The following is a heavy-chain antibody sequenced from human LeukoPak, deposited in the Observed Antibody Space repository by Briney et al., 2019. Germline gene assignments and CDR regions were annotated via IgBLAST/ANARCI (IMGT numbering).Heavy chain of an antibody. CDR3: ARAAPYYYYMDV. Sequence: ASVKVSCKASGYTFTSYGISWVRQPPGQGLEWMGWISAYNGNTNYAQKLQGRVTMTTDTSTSTAYMELRSLRSDDTAVYYCARAAPYYYYMDVWGKGTTVTVSS. D-gene: IGHD6-25*01. CDR2: ISAYNGNT. J-gene: IGHJ6*03. V-gene: IGHV1-18*01. CDR1: GYTFTSYG.